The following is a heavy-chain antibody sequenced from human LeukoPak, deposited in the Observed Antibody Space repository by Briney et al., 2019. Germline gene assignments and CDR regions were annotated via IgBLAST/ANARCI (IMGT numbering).Heavy chain of an antibody. D-gene: IGHD5-18*01. Sequence: ASVKVSCKTSGYSFTGYYIHWVRQAPGLGLEWMGRINPNSGGPNYGQKFQGTVTMTRDTSISTAYLELSNLRSDDTAAYYCVRGYSYGFYFDYWGQGSLVTVSS. CDR1: GYSFTGYY. CDR3: VRGYSYGFYFDY. J-gene: IGHJ4*02. V-gene: IGHV1-2*06. CDR2: INPNSGGP.